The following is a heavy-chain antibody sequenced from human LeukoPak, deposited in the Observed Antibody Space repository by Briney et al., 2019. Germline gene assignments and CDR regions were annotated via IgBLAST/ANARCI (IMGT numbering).Heavy chain of an antibody. CDR1: GYTFTSYG. J-gene: IGHJ4*02. CDR2: ISPYNGAT. CDR3: ARDSDWNVDY. V-gene: IGHV1-18*01. D-gene: IGHD1-1*01. Sequence: ASVKVSCKASGYTFTSYGITWIRQAPGQGLEWLGWISPYNGATEYAQNLQDRVSMTTDTSTNTAYIEVRSLKSDDTAVYYCARDSDWNVDYWGQGTLVTVSS.